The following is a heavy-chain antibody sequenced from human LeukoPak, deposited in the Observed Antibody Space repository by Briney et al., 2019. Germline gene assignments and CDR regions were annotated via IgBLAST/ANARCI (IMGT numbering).Heavy chain of an antibody. Sequence: PGGSLRLSCAASGFTFSSYGMSWVRQAPGKGLEWVSAISGSGGSTYYADSVKGRFTISRDNAKNSLYLQMNSLRAEDTAVYYCARDGSPVGYYYDSSGYQGDWGQGTLVTVSS. CDR3: ARDGSPVGYYYDSSGYQGD. CDR1: GFTFSSYG. CDR2: ISGSGGST. J-gene: IGHJ4*02. D-gene: IGHD3-22*01. V-gene: IGHV3-23*01.